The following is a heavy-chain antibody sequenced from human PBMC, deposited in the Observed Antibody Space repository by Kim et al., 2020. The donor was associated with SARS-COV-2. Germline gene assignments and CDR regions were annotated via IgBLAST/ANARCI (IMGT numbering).Heavy chain of an antibody. CDR3: ARGGGVFTY. V-gene: IGHV4-34*01. D-gene: IGHD2-8*01. CDR2: SGST. Sequence: SGSTQYNPALKGRVTITTDTSKTQFSLKLSSVTAADTAVYYCARGGGVFTYWGQGTLVIVSS. J-gene: IGHJ4*02.